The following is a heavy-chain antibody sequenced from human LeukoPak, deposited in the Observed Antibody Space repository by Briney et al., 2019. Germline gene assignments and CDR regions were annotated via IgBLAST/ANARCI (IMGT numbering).Heavy chain of an antibody. CDR1: AFTLGIYA. CDR3: ARGLFRGGILPHYGMDV. Sequence: GSSLRPACAVYAFTLGIYAMQWVRQAPGKGRGWVAEITYDRSNKYYADSVNGRFTISRDNSKTTMYLQMNSLRAEDTAVYYCARGLFRGGILPHYGMDVWGQGTTVTVSS. V-gene: IGHV3-30-3*01. J-gene: IGHJ6*02. CDR2: ITYDRSNK. D-gene: IGHD2-15*01.